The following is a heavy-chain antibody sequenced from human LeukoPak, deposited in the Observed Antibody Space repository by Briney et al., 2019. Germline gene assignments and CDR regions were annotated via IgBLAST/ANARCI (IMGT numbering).Heavy chain of an antibody. CDR2: ISGSGGST. V-gene: IGHV3-23*01. J-gene: IGHJ5*02. CDR1: GFTFSSYA. Sequence: PGGSLRLSCAASGFTFSSYAMSWVRQAPGKGLEWVSAISGSGGSTYYADSVKGRFTISRDNSKNTLYLQMNSLRAEDTAVYYCAKDGQLHSSGWIDGLNWFDPWGQGTLVTVSS. CDR3: AKDGQLHSSGWIDGLNWFDP. D-gene: IGHD6-19*01.